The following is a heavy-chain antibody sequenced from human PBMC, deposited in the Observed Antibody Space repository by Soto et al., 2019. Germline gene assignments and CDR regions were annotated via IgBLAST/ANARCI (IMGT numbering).Heavy chain of an antibody. CDR1: GYSFTSLD. D-gene: IGHD6-19*01. CDR2: MQPSTGST. CDR3: ARSGSAGVDY. V-gene: IGHV1-8*01. Sequence: QVQLVQSGAEVREPGASVKVSCKASGYSFTSLDIKWVRQTAGQGLEWMGWMQPSTGSTGYAQKFQGRVTMTKDTTTNATYEELTTLTPDETAFYCCARSGSAGVDYWGQGTLVTVSS. J-gene: IGHJ4*02.